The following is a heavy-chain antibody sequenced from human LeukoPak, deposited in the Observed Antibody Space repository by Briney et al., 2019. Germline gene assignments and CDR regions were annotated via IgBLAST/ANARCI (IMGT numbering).Heavy chain of an antibody. V-gene: IGHV3-21*01. J-gene: IGHJ4*02. CDR1: GFTFSSYS. Sequence: TGGSLRLSCAASGFTFSSYSMNWVRQAPGKGLEWVSSISSSSGYIYYADSVKGRFTISRDNANNSLYLQMNSLRAEDTAVYSCAKSSSSYYGTSGYLDYWGQGTLVTISS. D-gene: IGHD3-22*01. CDR2: ISSSSGYI. CDR3: AKSSSSYYGTSGYLDY.